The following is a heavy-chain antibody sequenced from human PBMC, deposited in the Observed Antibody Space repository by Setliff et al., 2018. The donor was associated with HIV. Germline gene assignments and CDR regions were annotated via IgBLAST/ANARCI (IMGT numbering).Heavy chain of an antibody. CDR3: ARGLAVAGKSYYYYYYMDV. CDR1: GYTFTSYD. J-gene: IGHJ6*03. V-gene: IGHV1-8*01. D-gene: IGHD6-19*01. CDR2: MSPNSGNA. Sequence: ASVKVSCKASGYTFTSYDINWVRQATGQGLEWMGWMSPNSGNAGYAQKFQGRVTMTRNTSISTAYMELSSLRSEDTAVYYRARGLAVAGKSYYYYYYMDVWGKGTTVTVSS.